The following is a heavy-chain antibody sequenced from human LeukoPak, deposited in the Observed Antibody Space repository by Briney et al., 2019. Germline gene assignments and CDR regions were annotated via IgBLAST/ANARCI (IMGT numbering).Heavy chain of an antibody. Sequence: PSQTLSLTCAVSGGSISSGGYSWSWIRQPPGKGLEWIGSIYYSGRTYYNPSLKSRVTISVDTSKKQFSLKLSSVTAADTAVYYCARGRPDGSGSYYKFDPWGQGTLVTVSS. CDR3: ARGRPDGSGSYYKFDP. V-gene: IGHV4-30-2*03. CDR1: GGSISSGGYS. D-gene: IGHD3-10*01. J-gene: IGHJ5*02. CDR2: IYYSGRT.